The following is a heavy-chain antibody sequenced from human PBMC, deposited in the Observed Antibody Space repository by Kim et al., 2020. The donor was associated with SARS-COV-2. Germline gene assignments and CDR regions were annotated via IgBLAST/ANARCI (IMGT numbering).Heavy chain of an antibody. D-gene: IGHD3-22*01. CDR2: ISYDGSNK. Sequence: GGSLRLSCAASGFTFSSYGMHWVRQAPGKGLEWVAVISYDGSNKYYADSVKGRFTISRDNSKNTLYLQMNSLRAEDTAVYYCAKSSIVSSVSFKGNYYYDSSGYYDHFDYWGQGTLVTVSS. CDR3: AKSSIVSSVSFKGNYYYDSSGYYDHFDY. V-gene: IGHV3-30*18. CDR1: GFTFSSYG. J-gene: IGHJ4*02.